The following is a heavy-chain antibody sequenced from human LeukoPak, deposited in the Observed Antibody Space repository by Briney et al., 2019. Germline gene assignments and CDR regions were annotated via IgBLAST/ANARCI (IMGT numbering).Heavy chain of an antibody. J-gene: IGHJ4*02. V-gene: IGHV1-18*01. D-gene: IGHD1-1*01. CDR3: ARDPCSQTGTTPRAFDY. CDR2: ISAYNGNT. CDR1: GYTFTSYG. Sequence: GASVKVSCKASGYTFTSYGISWVRQAPGQGLEWMGWISAYNGNTNYAQKLQGRVTMTTDTSTSTAYMELRSLRSDDTAVYYCARDPCSQTGTTPRAFDYWGQGTLVTVSS.